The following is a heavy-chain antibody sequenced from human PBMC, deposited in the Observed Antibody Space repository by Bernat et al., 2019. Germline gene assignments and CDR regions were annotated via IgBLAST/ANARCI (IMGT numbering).Heavy chain of an antibody. Sequence: QVQLQESGPGLVKPSQTLSLTCTVSGGSISSGGCYWIWIRQHPGKGLEWVGYIYYSGSTYYNPSLKSRVTISIDTSKNQFSLKLSSVTAVDTAVYYCARVSDGNIGYWGQGTLVTVSS. V-gene: IGHV4-31*03. CDR3: ARVSDGNIGY. D-gene: IGHD1/OR15-1a*01. CDR2: IYYSGST. J-gene: IGHJ4*02. CDR1: GGSISSGGCY.